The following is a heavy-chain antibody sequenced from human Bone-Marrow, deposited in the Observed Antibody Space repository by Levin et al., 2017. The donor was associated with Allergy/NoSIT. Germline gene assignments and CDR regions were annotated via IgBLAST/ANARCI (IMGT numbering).Heavy chain of an antibody. CDR2: IIPIFGTA. D-gene: IGHD4-11*01. CDR1: GGTFSSYA. CDR3: ARGPSPRTMTTIYNWFDP. Sequence: ASVKVSCKASGGTFSSYAISWVRQAPGQGLEWMGGIIPIFGTANYAQKFQGRVTITADKSTSTAYMELSSLRSEDTAVYYCARGPSPRTMTTIYNWFDPWGQGTLVTVSS. V-gene: IGHV1-69*06. J-gene: IGHJ5*02.